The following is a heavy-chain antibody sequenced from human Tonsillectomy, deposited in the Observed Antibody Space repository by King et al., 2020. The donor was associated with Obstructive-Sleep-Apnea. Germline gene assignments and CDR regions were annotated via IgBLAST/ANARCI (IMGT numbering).Heavy chain of an antibody. V-gene: IGHV3-73*01. CDR2: IRSKANSYAT. D-gene: IGHD3-3*01. CDR3: TSLRSGFLLDY. J-gene: IGHJ4*02. Sequence: VQLVESGGGLIQPGGSLKLSCAPSGFTFSGSAMHWVRQASGKGLEWVGRIRSKANSYATAYTASVKGRFTISRDDSKNTTYLPMNSLKSEDTAVYYCTSLRSGFLLDYWGQGTLVTVSS. CDR1: GFTFSGSA.